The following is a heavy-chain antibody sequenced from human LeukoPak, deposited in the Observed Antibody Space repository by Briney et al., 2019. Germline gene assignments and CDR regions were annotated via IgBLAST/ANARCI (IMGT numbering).Heavy chain of an antibody. CDR1: GGTFSSYA. D-gene: IGHD3-10*01. CDR3: ARDLASGSGSFDGLDDAFDI. V-gene: IGHV1-69*13. Sequence: GASVKVSCKASGGTFSSYAISWVRQAPGQGLEWMGGIIPIFGTANYAQKFQGRVTITADESTSTAYMELSSLRSEDTAVYYCARDLASGSGSFDGLDDAFDIWGQGTMVTVSS. J-gene: IGHJ3*02. CDR2: IIPIFGTA.